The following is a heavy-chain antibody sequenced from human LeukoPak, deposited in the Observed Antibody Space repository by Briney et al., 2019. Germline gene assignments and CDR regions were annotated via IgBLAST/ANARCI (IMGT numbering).Heavy chain of an antibody. J-gene: IGHJ4*02. V-gene: IGHV4-59*01. CDR1: GGSINYYY. CDR3: SRFGSYFEY. CDR2: VYYSGRT. D-gene: IGHD3-10*01. Sequence: AETLSLTCTVSGGSINYYYWSWVRQPPGKGLEWIGYVYYSGRTNYNPSLKSRVTISEDTSKNQFSLKLNSVTAADTAVYYCSRFGSYFEYWGRGTLVTVSS.